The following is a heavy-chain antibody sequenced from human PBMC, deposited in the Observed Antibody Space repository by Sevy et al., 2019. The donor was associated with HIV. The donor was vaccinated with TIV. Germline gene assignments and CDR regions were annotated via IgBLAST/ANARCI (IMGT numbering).Heavy chain of an antibody. CDR2: ISSSSSYI. V-gene: IGHV3-21*01. CDR3: ARDIVATIKYYGMDV. CDR1: GFTFSSYS. Sequence: GESLKISCAASGFTFSSYSMNWVRQAPGKGLEWVSSISSSSSYIYYADSVKGRFTISRDNAKNSLYLQMNSLRAEDTAVYYCARDIVATIKYYGMDVWGQGTTVTVSS. J-gene: IGHJ6*02. D-gene: IGHD5-12*01.